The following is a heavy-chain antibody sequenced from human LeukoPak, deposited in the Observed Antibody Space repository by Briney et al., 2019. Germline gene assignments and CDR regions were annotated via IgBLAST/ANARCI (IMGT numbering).Heavy chain of an antibody. J-gene: IGHJ4*02. V-gene: IGHV3-30*04. CDR1: GFTFSSYA. CDR2: ISYDGRNK. Sequence: PGGSLRLSCAASGFTFSSYAMHWVRQAPGKGLEWVAVISYDGRNKYYADSVKGRFTISRDNSKNTLYLQMNSLRAEDTAVYYCAREEWLVLNYFDYWGQGTLVTVSS. CDR3: AREEWLVLNYFDY. D-gene: IGHD6-19*01.